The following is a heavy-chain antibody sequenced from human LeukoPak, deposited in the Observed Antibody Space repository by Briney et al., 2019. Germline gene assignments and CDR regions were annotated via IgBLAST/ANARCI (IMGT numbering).Heavy chain of an antibody. CDR3: ARLLGAARYGSGSYTLDY. V-gene: IGHV4-34*01. Sequence: SETLSLTCAVYGGSFSGYYWSWIRQPPGKGLEWIGEINHSGSTNYNPSLKRRVTISVDTSKNQFSLKLSSVTAADTAVYYCARLLGAARYGSGSYTLDYWGQGTLVTVSS. CDR1: GGSFSGYY. J-gene: IGHJ4*02. CDR2: INHSGST. D-gene: IGHD3-10*01.